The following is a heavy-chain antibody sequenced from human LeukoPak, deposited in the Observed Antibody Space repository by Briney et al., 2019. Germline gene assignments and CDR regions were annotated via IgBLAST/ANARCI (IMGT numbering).Heavy chain of an antibody. CDR3: ARDQLWFGELLYQFDY. CDR2: ISAYNGNT. D-gene: IGHD3-10*01. J-gene: IGHJ4*02. V-gene: IGHV1-18*04. CDR1: GYTFTSYG. Sequence: ASVKVSCKASGYTFTSYGISWVRQAPGQGLEWVGWISAYNGNTNYAQKLQGRVTMTTDTSTSTAYMELRSLRSDDTAVYYCARDQLWFGELLYQFDYWGQGTLVTVSS.